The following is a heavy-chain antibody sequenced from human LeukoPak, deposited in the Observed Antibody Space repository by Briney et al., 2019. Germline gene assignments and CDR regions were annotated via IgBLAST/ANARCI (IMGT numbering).Heavy chain of an antibody. CDR3: VRHISTNTGYFDS. D-gene: IGHD5-24*01. Sequence: NPSETLSLTCAVYGGSFSGYYWSWIRQPRGKGLEWFGEINHSGSTNYNPSLKSRVAVFVDTSRDQFSLDLSFVTAADTALYYCVRHISTNTGYFDSCGQGTLVSVSS. V-gene: IGHV4-34*01. CDR1: GGSFSGYY. J-gene: IGHJ4*02. CDR2: INHSGST.